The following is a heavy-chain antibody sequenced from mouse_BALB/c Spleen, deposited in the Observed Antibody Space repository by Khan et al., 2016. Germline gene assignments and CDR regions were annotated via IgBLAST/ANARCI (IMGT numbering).Heavy chain of an antibody. Sequence: EVQLQESGPGLVKPSQSLSLTCTVTGYSITSGYGWNWIRQFPGNKLEWMGYISYSGSTNYHPSLKSRISITRDTSKNQFCLQLNSVTTEDTATYYCARTARIKYWGQGTTLTVSS. D-gene: IGHD1-2*01. J-gene: IGHJ2*01. V-gene: IGHV3-2*02. CDR3: ARTARIKY. CDR2: ISYSGST. CDR1: GYSITSGYG.